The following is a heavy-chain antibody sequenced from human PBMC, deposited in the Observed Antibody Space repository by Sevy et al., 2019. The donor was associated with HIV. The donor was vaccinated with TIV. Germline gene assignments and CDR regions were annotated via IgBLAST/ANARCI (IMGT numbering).Heavy chain of an antibody. CDR3: ARERTDYYYYVDV. CDR1: GGSFSDYS. J-gene: IGHJ6*03. Sequence: SETLSLTCAVYGGSFSDYSWSWIRQTPGKGLEWIGEINKHTGSANYSPSLKSRVFISVDTSKNQISLRLSSVSAADTALYFCARERTDYYYYVDVWGQGTTVTVSS. V-gene: IGHV4-34*01. D-gene: IGHD2-2*01. CDR2: INKHTGSA.